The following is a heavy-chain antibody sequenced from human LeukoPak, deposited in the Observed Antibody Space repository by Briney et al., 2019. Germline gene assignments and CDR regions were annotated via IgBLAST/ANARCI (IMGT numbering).Heavy chain of an antibody. J-gene: IGHJ4*02. CDR1: GYTFTSYY. V-gene: IGHV1-46*01. Sequence: ASVKVSCKASGYTFTSYYMHWVRDAPGQGLEWMGIINPSGGSTSYAQKFQGRVTMTRDMSTSTVYVELSSLRSEDTAVYYCARQASTGEFDYWGQGTLVTVSS. CDR3: ARQASTGEFDY. D-gene: IGHD7-27*01. CDR2: INPSGGST.